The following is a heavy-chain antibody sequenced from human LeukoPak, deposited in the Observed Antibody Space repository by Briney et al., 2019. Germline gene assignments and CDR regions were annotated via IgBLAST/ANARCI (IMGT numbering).Heavy chain of an antibody. D-gene: IGHD6-19*01. CDR3: ASSKPQYSTGWYYFDY. CDR1: GGSVSSGSYY. Sequence: SETLSLTCTVSGGSVSSGSYYWSWIRQPPGKGLEWIGYIYYSGSTSYNPSLKSRVTISIDTSKNQFSLKLTPVTAADTAVYYCASSKPQYSTGWYYFDYWGQGTLDTVSS. J-gene: IGHJ4*02. CDR2: IYYSGST. V-gene: IGHV4-61*01.